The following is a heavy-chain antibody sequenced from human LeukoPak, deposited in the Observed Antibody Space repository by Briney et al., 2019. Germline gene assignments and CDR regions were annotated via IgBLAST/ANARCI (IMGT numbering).Heavy chain of an antibody. J-gene: IGHJ4*02. Sequence: ETLSLTCTVSGGSISSYYWSWIRQPPGKELEWIGSIYYSGSTNYNPSLKSRVTISVDTSKNQFSLKLSSVTAADTALYYCARENGYRYDYWGQGTLVTVSS. CDR2: IYYSGST. CDR3: ARENGYRYDY. V-gene: IGHV4-59*01. D-gene: IGHD5-18*01. CDR1: GGSISSYY.